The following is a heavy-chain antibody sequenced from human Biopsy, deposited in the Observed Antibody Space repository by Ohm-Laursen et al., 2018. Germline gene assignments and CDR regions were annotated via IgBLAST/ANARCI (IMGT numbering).Heavy chain of an antibody. V-gene: IGHV4-59*01. CDR1: GGSIGSFF. Sequence: GTLSLTCTVSGGSIGSFFWSWIRQPPGKGLVWIGYIYYSGSTNYNPSLRSRVTISVDRSKNQFSLELSSVTAADTAVYYCARVGAGAPSTDYFDYWGQGALVTVSS. J-gene: IGHJ4*02. CDR2: IYYSGST. D-gene: IGHD1-26*01. CDR3: ARVGAGAPSTDYFDY.